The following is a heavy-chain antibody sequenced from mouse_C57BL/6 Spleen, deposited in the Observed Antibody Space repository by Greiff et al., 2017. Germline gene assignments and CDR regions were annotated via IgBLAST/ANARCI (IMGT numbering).Heavy chain of an antibody. D-gene: IGHD1-1*01. J-gene: IGHJ4*01. Sequence: VQLQQPGAELVKPGASVKLSCKASGYTFTSYWMQWVKQRPGQGLEWIGEIDPSDSYTNYNQKFKGKATLTVDTSSSTAYMQLSSLTSEDSAVYYCARKGVYGSSYAMDYWGQGTSVTVSS. CDR1: GYTFTSYW. CDR2: IDPSDSYT. CDR3: ARKGVYGSSYAMDY. V-gene: IGHV1-50*01.